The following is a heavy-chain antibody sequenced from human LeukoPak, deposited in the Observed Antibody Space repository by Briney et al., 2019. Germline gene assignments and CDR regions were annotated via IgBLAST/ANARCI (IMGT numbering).Heavy chain of an antibody. J-gene: IGHJ4*02. Sequence: SETLSLTCTVSGGSISSYYWTWIRQPPGKGLEWIGFIYDSGSTYYNPPLKSRVTISLDTSKNQFSLKMSSVTAADTAVYYCARKPSGSSRYDYWGQGTLVTVSS. D-gene: IGHD6-25*01. CDR2: IYDSGST. CDR3: ARKPSGSSRYDY. V-gene: IGHV4-59*01. CDR1: GGSISSYY.